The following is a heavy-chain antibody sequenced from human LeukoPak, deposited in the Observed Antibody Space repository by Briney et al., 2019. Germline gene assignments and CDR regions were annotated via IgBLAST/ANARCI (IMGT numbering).Heavy chain of an antibody. V-gene: IGHV3-9*01. D-gene: IGHD2-15*01. CDR1: GFTFDDYA. Sequence: PGRSLRLSCAASGFTFDDYAMHWVRQAPGKGLEWVSGISWNSGSIGYADSVKGRFTISRDNAKNSLYLQMNSLRAEDTALYYCAKARSRVVVVAATRFDYWGQGTLVTVSS. J-gene: IGHJ4*02. CDR3: AKARSRVVVVAATRFDY. CDR2: ISWNSGSI.